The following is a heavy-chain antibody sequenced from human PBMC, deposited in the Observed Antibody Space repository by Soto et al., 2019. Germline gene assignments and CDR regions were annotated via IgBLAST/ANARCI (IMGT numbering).Heavy chain of an antibody. CDR2: VYYSGNT. D-gene: IGHD4-17*01. V-gene: IGHV4-59*01. Sequence: PSETLSLTCTVSGGSLSSYYWTWIRQPPGKGLEWIGYVYYSGNTNYNPSLKSRVTISVDTSKNQFSLKLGSVTAADTAVYYCAKLQCDDYGGIFDPRGQGNLVTVSS. CDR3: AKLQCDDYGGIFDP. CDR1: GGSLSSYY. J-gene: IGHJ5*02.